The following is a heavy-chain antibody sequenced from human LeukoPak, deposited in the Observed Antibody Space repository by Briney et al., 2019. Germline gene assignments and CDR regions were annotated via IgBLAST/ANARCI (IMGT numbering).Heavy chain of an antibody. CDR1: GFTFSSYS. D-gene: IGHD1-26*01. CDR3: ARSVGASIRKNLYFDY. J-gene: IGHJ4*02. CDR2: ISSSSSYI. Sequence: GGSLRLSCAASGFTFSSYSMNWVRQAPGKGLEWVSSISSSSSYIYYADSVKGRFTISRDNSKNTLDLQMNSLRAEDTAVYYCARSVGASIRKNLYFDYWGQGTLVTVSS. V-gene: IGHV3-21*04.